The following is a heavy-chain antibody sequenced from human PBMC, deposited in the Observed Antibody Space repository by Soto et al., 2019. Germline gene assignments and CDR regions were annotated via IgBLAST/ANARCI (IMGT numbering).Heavy chain of an antibody. CDR1: GGSFSSYA. Sequence: QVQLVQSGAEVKKPRSSVKVSFKASGGSFSSYAISWVREAPGQGLEWMGGIIPIFATADYAQKFQGRVTITADESTSTAYMELSSLRSEDTAVYYCARSITGTVSYYYGMDVWGQGTTVTVSS. D-gene: IGHD1-20*01. CDR2: IIPIFATA. V-gene: IGHV1-69*12. CDR3: ARSITGTVSYYYGMDV. J-gene: IGHJ6*02.